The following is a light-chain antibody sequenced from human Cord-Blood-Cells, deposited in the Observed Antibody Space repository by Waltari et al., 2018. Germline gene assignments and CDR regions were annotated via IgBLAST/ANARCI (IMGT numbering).Light chain of an antibody. V-gene: IGLV2-8*01. Sequence: QSALTQPPSASGSPGQSVTISCTGTSSDVGVYNYVSWYQQHPGKAPKLMYYEVSKRPSGVPVRFSGSKSGNTASLTVAGLQAEDEADYYCSSYAGSNILVFGGGTKLTVL. J-gene: IGLJ3*02. CDR1: SSDVGVYNY. CDR2: EVS. CDR3: SSYAGSNILV.